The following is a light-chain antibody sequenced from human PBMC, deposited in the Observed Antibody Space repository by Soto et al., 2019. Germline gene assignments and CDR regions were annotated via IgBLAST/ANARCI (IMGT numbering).Light chain of an antibody. V-gene: IGKV2-30*02. CDR2: QLS. J-gene: IGKJ2*01. CDR1: QGLLHSNGDTF. Sequence: DVVMTQSPLSLPVTLGQPASISCRSSQGLLHSNGDTFLSWFQQRPGQSPRRLIYQLSNRDPGDPDRFSGSGSGTDYTLTISRVEAGDVGIYYCMQGTHWPYTFGQGTKLEI. CDR3: MQGTHWPYT.